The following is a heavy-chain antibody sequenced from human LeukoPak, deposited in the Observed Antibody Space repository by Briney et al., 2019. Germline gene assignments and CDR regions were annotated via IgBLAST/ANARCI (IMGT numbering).Heavy chain of an antibody. D-gene: IGHD3-22*01. CDR2: IYYSGST. Sequence: ASEALSLTCTVSGGSINSGGYYWSWIRQHPGKGLEWIGYIYYSGSTYYNPSLKSRVTISVDTSKNQFSLTLSSVTAADTAVYYCARARGVGYYDSSGSNFDYWGQGTLVTVSS. CDR3: ARARGVGYYDSSGSNFDY. CDR1: GGSINSGGYY. V-gene: IGHV4-31*03. J-gene: IGHJ4*02.